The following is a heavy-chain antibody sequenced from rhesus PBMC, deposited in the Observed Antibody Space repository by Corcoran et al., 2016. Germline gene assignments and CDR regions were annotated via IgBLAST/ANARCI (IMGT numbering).Heavy chain of an antibody. V-gene: IGHV3S5*01. Sequence: EVQLVETGGGLVQPGGSMKLSCAASGFTFSSYGMSWVRQAPGQGLEWVSAIIRGRGSAYNADSVKGRFTISRDNTKNTLSLQMNSLRAEDTAVYYCAKTPLTGGTYYFDYWGQGVLVTVSS. J-gene: IGHJ4*01. D-gene: IGHD7-45*01. CDR2: IIRGRGSA. CDR3: AKTPLTGGTYYFDY. CDR1: GFTFSSYG.